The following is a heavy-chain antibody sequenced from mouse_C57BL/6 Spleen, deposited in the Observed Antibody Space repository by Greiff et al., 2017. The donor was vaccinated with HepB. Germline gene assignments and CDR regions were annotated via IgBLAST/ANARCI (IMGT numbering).Heavy chain of an antibody. J-gene: IGHJ3*01. CDR3: ARGEAARALAY. CDR2: IDPSDSYT. V-gene: IGHV1-59*01. CDR1: GYTFTSYW. D-gene: IGHD3-1*01. Sequence: QVQLQQPGAELVRPGTSVKLSCKASGYTFTSYWMHWVKQRPGQGLEWIGVIDPSDSYTNYNQKFKGKATLTVDTSSSTAYMQLSSLTSEDSAVYYCARGEAARALAYWGQGTLVTVSA.